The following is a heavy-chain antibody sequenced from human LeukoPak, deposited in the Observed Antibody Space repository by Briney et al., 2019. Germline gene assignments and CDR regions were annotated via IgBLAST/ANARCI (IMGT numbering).Heavy chain of an antibody. CDR2: VSYSGDT. V-gene: IGHV4-59*11. J-gene: IGHJ4*02. CDR1: GGSISGHF. D-gene: IGHD1-26*01. CDR3: ARGGASSRYFGY. Sequence: SETLSLTCTGSGGSISGHFWSWIRQPPGKGLEWIGFVSYSGDTNYSPSFNGRVTISLDTSKSQFSLNLNSVTAADTAVYFCARGGASSRYFGYWGQVTLVTVSS.